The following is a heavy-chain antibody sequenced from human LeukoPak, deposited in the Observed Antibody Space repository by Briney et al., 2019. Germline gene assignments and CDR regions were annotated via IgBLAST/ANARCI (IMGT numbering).Heavy chain of an antibody. CDR1: RFTFSSYE. Sequence: GGSLRLSCAASRFTFSSYEMNWVRQAPGKGLEWVSYISSSGSTIYYADSVRGRFTISRDNAKNSLYLQMNSLRAEDAAVYYCARVSPAADLYYYYYYGMDVWGQGATVTVSS. D-gene: IGHD3-3*02. CDR3: ARVSPAADLYYYYYYGMDV. CDR2: ISSSGSTI. J-gene: IGHJ6*02. V-gene: IGHV3-48*03.